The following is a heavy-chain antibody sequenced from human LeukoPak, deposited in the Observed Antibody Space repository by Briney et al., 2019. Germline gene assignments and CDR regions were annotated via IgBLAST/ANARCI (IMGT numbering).Heavy chain of an antibody. CDR3: AKSNGYGLVDI. Sequence: PSETLSLTCAVSGGSINSNYWWSWVRQPPGKGLEWIGEIYHSGSTNYNPSLKSRVTISLDKSKNQFSLKLNSVTAADTAVYYCAKSNGYGLVDIWGQGTMVTVSS. V-gene: IGHV4-4*02. D-gene: IGHD3-10*01. J-gene: IGHJ3*02. CDR2: IYHSGST. CDR1: GGSINSNYW.